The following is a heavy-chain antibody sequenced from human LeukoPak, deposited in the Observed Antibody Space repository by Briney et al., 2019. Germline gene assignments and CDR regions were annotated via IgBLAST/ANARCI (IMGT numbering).Heavy chain of an antibody. J-gene: IGHJ4*02. V-gene: IGHV4-39*01. CDR3: ATHRAGSGWHFDY. Sequence: ASETLSLTCTVSGGSISSSSYYWGWIRRPPGKGLEWIGIIYYSGSTYYNPSLKSRVTISVDTSKNQFSLNLSSVTAADTAVYYCATHRAGSGWHFDYWGQGTLVTASS. CDR2: IYYSGST. D-gene: IGHD6-19*01. CDR1: GGSISSSSYY.